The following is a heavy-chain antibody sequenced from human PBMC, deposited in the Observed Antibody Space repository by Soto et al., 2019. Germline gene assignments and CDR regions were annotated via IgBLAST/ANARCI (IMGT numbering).Heavy chain of an antibody. CDR2: ISYDGSNK. D-gene: IGHD6-19*01. Sequence: GSLRLSCAASGFTFSSYGMHWVRQAPGKGLEWVAVISYDGSNKYYADSVKGRFTISRDNSKNTLYLQMNRLKAEDTAVYYCAKGGIAVASPPGWGGGNYYYGMDGWGQGTTVTVSS. CDR1: GFTFSSYG. J-gene: IGHJ6*02. CDR3: AKGGIAVASPPGWGGGNYYYGMDG. V-gene: IGHV3-30*18.